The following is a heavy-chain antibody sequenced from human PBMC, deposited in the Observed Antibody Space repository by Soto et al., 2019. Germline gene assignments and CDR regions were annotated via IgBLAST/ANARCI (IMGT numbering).Heavy chain of an antibody. D-gene: IGHD3-10*01. V-gene: IGHV3-66*01. J-gene: IGHJ4*02. CDR2: IHRGGST. CDR1: GFTVGNNY. Sequence: EVQLVESGGGLVQPGGSLRLSCAASGFTVGNNYMSWFRQAPGKGLEWVSIIHRGGSTSYADSVKGRFTISRDSSKNILYLQINGLTADDTAVYYCARSANTYGSPFDYWGQGALVTVSS. CDR3: ARSANTYGSPFDY.